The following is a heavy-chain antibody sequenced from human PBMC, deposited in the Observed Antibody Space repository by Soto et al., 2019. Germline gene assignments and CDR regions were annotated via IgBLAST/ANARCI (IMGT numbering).Heavy chain of an antibody. CDR2: ISSSSSTI. CDR1: GFTFSSYS. D-gene: IGHD4-17*01. J-gene: IGHJ6*03. Sequence: GSLRLSCAASGFTFSSYSMNWVRQAPGKGLEWVSYISSSSSTIYYADSVKGRFTISRDNAKNSLYLQMNSLRAEDTAVYYCARGTTVTTDYYYYYYMDVWGQGTLVTVSS. V-gene: IGHV3-48*01. CDR3: ARGTTVTTDYYYYYYMDV.